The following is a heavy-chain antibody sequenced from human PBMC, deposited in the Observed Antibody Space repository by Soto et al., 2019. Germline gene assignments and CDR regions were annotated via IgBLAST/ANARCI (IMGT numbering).Heavy chain of an antibody. CDR2: MNPNSGNT. J-gene: IGHJ6*02. Sequence: QVQLVQAGAEVKKPGASVKVSCKASGYTFTSYDINWVRQATGQGLEWMGWMNPNSGNTGYAQKFQSRATRTRNTAISTAYMELSSLRSEDTAVYYCAGEKTSYGMDAWGQGTTVTVSS. CDR3: AGEKTSYGMDA. CDR1: GYTFTSYD. V-gene: IGHV1-8*01.